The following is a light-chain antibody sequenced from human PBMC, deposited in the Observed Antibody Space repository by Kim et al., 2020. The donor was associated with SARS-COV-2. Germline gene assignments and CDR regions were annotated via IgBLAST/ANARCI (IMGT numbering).Light chain of an antibody. V-gene: IGLV3-21*01. Sequence: VAPGETATIACGGDNLGIKSYHGYQHVPGQAPVLVIYYDSDRPAGSPERFSGSNSGNTDTLTISGVEAGDEADYYCQVWDRSRNWVFGGGTKVTVL. J-gene: IGLJ3*02. CDR2: YDS. CDR3: QVWDRSRNWV. CDR1: NLGIKS.